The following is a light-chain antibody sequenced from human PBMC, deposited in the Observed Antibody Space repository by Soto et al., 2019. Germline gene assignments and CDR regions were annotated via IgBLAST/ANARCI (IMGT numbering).Light chain of an antibody. CDR2: GAS. V-gene: IGKV3-20*01. J-gene: IGKJ1*01. CDR3: HQYGSSPAT. CDR1: QSVSRNF. Sequence: EIVFTQSPGTLSFSPGERAALSCRASQSVSRNFLAWYQQKPGQAPRLLIYGASSRATGIPDRFSGSGSETDFTLTITRLEPEDFAVYYCHQYGSSPATFGQGTKVDIK.